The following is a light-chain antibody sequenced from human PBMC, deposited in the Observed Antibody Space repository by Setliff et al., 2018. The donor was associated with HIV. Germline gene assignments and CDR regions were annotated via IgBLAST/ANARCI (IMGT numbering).Light chain of an antibody. CDR3: CSNTGSNTYV. V-gene: IGLV2-23*01. CDR1: SSDIGRYNL. Sequence: QSVLTQPPSVSGAPGQRVTISCTGSSSDIGRYNLVSWYQQYPGKAPKLMIYQATKRPSGVSNRFSGSKSGNTASLTISGLQAEDEADYYCCSNTGSNTYVFGSGTKATVL. CDR2: QAT. J-gene: IGLJ1*01.